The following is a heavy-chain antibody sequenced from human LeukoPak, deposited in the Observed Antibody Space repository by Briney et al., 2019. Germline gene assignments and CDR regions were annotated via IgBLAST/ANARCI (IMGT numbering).Heavy chain of an antibody. J-gene: IGHJ5*02. Sequence: GAPLQISCKASGSSFTSYWIGWVRQMPGKGLEWMGIIYPGDSDTRYSPSFQGQVTISADKSISTAYLQWSSLKASDTAMYYCARHLDDGDYNPFDPWGQGTLVTVSS. D-gene: IGHD4-17*01. CDR1: GSSFTSYW. CDR3: ARHLDDGDYNPFDP. CDR2: IYPGDSDT. V-gene: IGHV5-51*01.